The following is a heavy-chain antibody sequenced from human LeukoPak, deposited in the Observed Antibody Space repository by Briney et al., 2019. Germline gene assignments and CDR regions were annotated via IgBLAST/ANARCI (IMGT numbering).Heavy chain of an antibody. CDR2: IYYSGYT. CDR1: GGSISSGGYY. CDR3: ARYCSGGSCYPGSNWFDP. J-gene: IGHJ5*02. V-gene: IGHV4-31*03. Sequence: ASETLSLTCTVSGGSISSGGYYWSWIRQFPGKGLEWIGYIYYSGYTHYNPSLKSRVSLSVDTSKNHFSLKLSSVTAADTAVYYCARYCSGGSCYPGSNWFDPGGQGALVTVSS. D-gene: IGHD2-15*01.